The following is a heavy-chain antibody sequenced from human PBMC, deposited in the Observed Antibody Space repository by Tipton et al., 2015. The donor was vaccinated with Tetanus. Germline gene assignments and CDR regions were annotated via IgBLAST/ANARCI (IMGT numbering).Heavy chain of an antibody. D-gene: IGHD6-19*01. J-gene: IGHJ4*02. CDR1: GGSISTGGYY. CDR2: IYYSGIT. V-gene: IGHV4-39*01. Sequence: TLSLTCTVSGGSISTGGYYWSWIRQHAGKGLEWIGKIYYSGITHYNPSLKSRLTISEDSSKNQFFLRINSVTAADTAVYYCARWIAVTGTDFDFWGQGTLVTVSS. CDR3: ARWIAVTGTDFDF.